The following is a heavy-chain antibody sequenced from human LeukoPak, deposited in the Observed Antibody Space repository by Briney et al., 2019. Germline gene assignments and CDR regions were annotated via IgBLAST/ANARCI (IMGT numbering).Heavy chain of an antibody. CDR1: GWALSGYY. J-gene: IGHJ4*02. D-gene: IGHD6-6*01. CDR3: ARRRWSSSSVIGY. CDR2: INHSGST. V-gene: IGHV4-34*01. Sequence: SETLSLTFGVKGWALSGYYWIWIRQTPTQELEGIGEINHSGSTNYNPSLKSRVTISVDTSKNQFYLSLTSLTAADTAVYYCARRRWSSSSVIGYWGRGTRVTVSP.